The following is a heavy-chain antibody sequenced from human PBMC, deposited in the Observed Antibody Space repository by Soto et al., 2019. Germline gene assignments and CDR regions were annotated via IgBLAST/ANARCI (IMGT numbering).Heavy chain of an antibody. D-gene: IGHD1-26*01. J-gene: IGHJ4*02. Sequence: GSLRLSCAASGFTFNSYAMNWVRQAPGKGLEWASGISGSGSNTHYADSVKGRFTISRDNSKNTLFLQMNSLRAEDTAVYYCAKFKFSRSSPSDYWGQGILDTVSS. CDR2: ISGSGSNT. V-gene: IGHV3-23*01. CDR3: AKFKFSRSSPSDY. CDR1: GFTFNSYA.